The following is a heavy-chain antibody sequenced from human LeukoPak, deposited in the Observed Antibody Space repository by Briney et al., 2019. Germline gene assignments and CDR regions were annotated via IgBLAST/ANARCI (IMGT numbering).Heavy chain of an antibody. D-gene: IGHD6-13*01. CDR2: IYHSGST. V-gene: IGHV4-30-2*02. CDR1: GGSISSGGYY. Sequence: SQTLSLTCTVSGGSISSGGYYWSWIRQPPGKGLEWIGYIYHSGSTYYNPSLKSRVTISVDRSKNQFSLKLSSVTAADTAVYYCAGGMAAAVYWGQGTLVTVSS. CDR3: AGGMAAAVY. J-gene: IGHJ4*02.